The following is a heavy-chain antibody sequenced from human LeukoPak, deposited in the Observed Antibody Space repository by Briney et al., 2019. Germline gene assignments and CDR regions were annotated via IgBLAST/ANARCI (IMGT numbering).Heavy chain of an antibody. D-gene: IGHD1-7*01. J-gene: IGHJ4*02. Sequence: PGGSLRLSCAASGFAITDHHMDWVRQAPGKGMEWVGRSQTTKPNSCTTEYAASVKGRFTISRDNAKNSLYLQMNSLRAEDTAVYYCARARGGYNWNYESTAEPEKFDYWGQGTLVTVSS. CDR2: SQTTKPNSCTT. CDR1: GFAITDHH. CDR3: ARARGGYNWNYESTAEPEKFDY. V-gene: IGHV3-72*01.